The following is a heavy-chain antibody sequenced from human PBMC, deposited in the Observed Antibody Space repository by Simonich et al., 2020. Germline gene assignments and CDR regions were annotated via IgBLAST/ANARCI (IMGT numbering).Heavy chain of an antibody. V-gene: IGHV1-2*02. Sequence: QVQLVQSGAEVKKPGASVKVSCKASGYTFTGYYMHWVRQAPGQGLEGMGWINPNRGGTTYAKKLQGRVTMTRDTSISTAYMELSRLRSDDTAVYYCARGGLGHWYFDLWGRGTLVTVSS. D-gene: IGHD6-25*01. CDR1: GYTFTGYY. CDR2: INPNRGGT. J-gene: IGHJ2*01. CDR3: ARGGLGHWYFDL.